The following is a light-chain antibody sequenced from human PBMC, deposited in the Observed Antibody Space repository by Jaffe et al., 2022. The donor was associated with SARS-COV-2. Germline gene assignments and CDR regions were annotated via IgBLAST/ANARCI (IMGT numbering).Light chain of an antibody. CDR3: QSYDSSLSGWV. CDR1: SSNIGAGYD. J-gene: IGLJ3*02. Sequence: QSVLTQPPSVSGAPGQRVTISCTGTSSNIGAGYDVHWYQHFPGTAPKPLIYGNTTRPSGVPDRFSGSKSGTSASLAITGLQAEDEADYYCQSYDSSLSGWVFGGGTKLTVL. V-gene: IGLV1-40*01. CDR2: GNT.